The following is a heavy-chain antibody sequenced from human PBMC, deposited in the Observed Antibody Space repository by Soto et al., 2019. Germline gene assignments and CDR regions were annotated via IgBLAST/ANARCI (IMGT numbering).Heavy chain of an antibody. V-gene: IGHV1-69*13. CDR1: GGTFSSYA. CDR3: AGGSMAARQPREAAAGTRIGMDV. Sequence: SVKVSCKASGGTFSSYAISWVRQAPGQGLEWMGGIIPIFGTANYAQKFQGRVTITADESTSTAYMELSSLRSEDTAVYYCAGGSMAARQPREAAAGTRIGMDVWGQGTTVTVSS. D-gene: IGHD6-13*01. CDR2: IIPIFGTA. J-gene: IGHJ6*02.